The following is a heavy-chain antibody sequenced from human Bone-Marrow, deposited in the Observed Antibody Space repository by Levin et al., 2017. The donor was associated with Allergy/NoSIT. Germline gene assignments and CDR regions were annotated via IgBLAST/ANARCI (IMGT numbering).Heavy chain of an antibody. Sequence: PGESLKISCKGSGYSFTTNWISWVRQMPGKGLEWMGRIDPSDSDSTYRPSFQGHVTMSIDKSTSTAYLQWSSLKASDTAIYYCARQSTRNGWFNDASDIWGQGTMVTVSS. CDR3: ARQSTRNGWFNDASDI. CDR2: IDPSDSDS. V-gene: IGHV5-10-1*01. J-gene: IGHJ3*02. CDR1: GYSFTTNW. D-gene: IGHD6-19*01.